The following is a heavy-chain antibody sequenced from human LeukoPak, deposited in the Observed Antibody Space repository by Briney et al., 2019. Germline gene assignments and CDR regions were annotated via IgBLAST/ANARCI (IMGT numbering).Heavy chain of an antibody. Sequence: PGRSLRLSCAASGFTFSSYGMHWVRQAPGKGLEWVAVIWYDGSNKYYADSVKGRFTISRDNSKNTLYLQMNSLRAEDTAVYYCASYGLTAGGDFDYWGQGTLVTVSS. CDR3: ASYGLTAGGDFDY. V-gene: IGHV3-33*01. D-gene: IGHD3-3*01. J-gene: IGHJ4*02. CDR2: IWYDGSNK. CDR1: GFTFSSYG.